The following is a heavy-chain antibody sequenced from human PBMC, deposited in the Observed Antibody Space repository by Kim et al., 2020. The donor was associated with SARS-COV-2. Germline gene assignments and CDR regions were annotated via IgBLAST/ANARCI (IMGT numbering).Heavy chain of an antibody. CDR3: ARGDSSSWYSVAYY. D-gene: IGHD6-13*01. V-gene: IGHV3-48*02. Sequence: ADSVKGRFTNSRDNAKNSLYLQMNSLRDEDTAVYYCARGDSSSWYSVAYYWGQGTLVTVSS. J-gene: IGHJ4*02.